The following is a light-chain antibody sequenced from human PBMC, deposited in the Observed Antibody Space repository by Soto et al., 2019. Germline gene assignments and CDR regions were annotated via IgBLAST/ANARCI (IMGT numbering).Light chain of an antibody. CDR2: AAS. CDR1: QDISSY. Sequence: IQLTQSPSSLSASVGDRVTIACRASQDISSYLAWYQQKPGKAPKLLMHAASTLESGVPTRFSGSGSGTEFSLTISSLQPEDFATYYCLCYITYPWTFGQGTKVDIK. V-gene: IGKV1-9*01. J-gene: IGKJ1*01. CDR3: LCYITYPWT.